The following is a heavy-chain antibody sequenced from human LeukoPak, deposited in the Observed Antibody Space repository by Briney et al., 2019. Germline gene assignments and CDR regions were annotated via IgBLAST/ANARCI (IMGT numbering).Heavy chain of an antibody. D-gene: IGHD1-26*01. CDR3: ARSVSGSYDY. V-gene: IGHV3-74*01. CDR1: GFTFSSYW. Sequence: GGSLRLSCAAPGFTFSSYWMHWVRQAPGKGLVWVSRINPDGSSTNYADSVKGQFTISRDNAKSTLYLQMNSLRVEDTAVYYCARSVSGSYDYWGQGTLVTVSS. J-gene: IGHJ4*02. CDR2: INPDGSST.